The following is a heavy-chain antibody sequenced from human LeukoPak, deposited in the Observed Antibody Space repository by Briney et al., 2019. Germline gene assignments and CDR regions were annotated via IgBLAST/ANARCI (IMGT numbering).Heavy chain of an antibody. V-gene: IGHV5-51*01. Sequence: GESLQISCKGSGYSFTSYWIGWVRQMPGKGLEWMGIIYPGDSDTRYSPSFQGQVTISADKSINTAYLQWSSLKASDTAMYYCARPRSFYYDSSGYYYLDAFDIWGQGTMVTVSS. CDR3: ARPRSFYYDSSGYYYLDAFDI. D-gene: IGHD3-22*01. J-gene: IGHJ3*02. CDR1: GYSFTSYW. CDR2: IYPGDSDT.